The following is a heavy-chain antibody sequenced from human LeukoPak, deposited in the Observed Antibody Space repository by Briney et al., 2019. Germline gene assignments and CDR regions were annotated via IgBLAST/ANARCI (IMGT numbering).Heavy chain of an antibody. Sequence: PSETLSLTCTVSGGSINSHYWSWIRQPPGKGLEWTGDIYYKGSTNYNPSLKSRVTISVDTSKNHLSLKLTSVLAADTAIYYCVRRDNTGWNYFDYWGQGILVTVSS. V-gene: IGHV4-59*08. CDR2: IYYKGST. D-gene: IGHD6-19*01. CDR1: GGSINSHY. CDR3: VRRDNTGWNYFDY. J-gene: IGHJ4*02.